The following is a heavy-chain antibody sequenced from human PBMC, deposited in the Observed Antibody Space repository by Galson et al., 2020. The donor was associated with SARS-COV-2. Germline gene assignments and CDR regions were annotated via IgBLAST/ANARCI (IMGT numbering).Heavy chain of an antibody. CDR3: ASGVVTGLFY. CDR2: IYHSGST. CDR1: GDYISSGGYS. D-gene: IGHD2-21*02. Sequence: SQTLSLTCVVSGDYISSGGYSWSWIRQPPGKGLEWIGYIYHSGSTYYNPSLKSRVTISVDRSKNQFSLKLSSVTAADTAVYYCASGVVTGLFYWGQGTLVTVSS. V-gene: IGHV4-30-2*01. J-gene: IGHJ4*02.